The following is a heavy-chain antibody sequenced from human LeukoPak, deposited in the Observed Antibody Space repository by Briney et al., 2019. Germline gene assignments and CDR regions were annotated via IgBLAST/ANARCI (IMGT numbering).Heavy chain of an antibody. CDR2: ISYDGSNK. CDR3: ARVGGSGSYLNIDY. J-gene: IGHJ4*02. Sequence: PGGSLRLSCAASGFTFSSYGMYWVRQAPGKGLEWVAVISYDGSNKYYADSVKGRFTISRDNSKNTLYLQMNSLRAEDTAVYYCARVGGSGSYLNIDYWGQGTLVTVSS. CDR1: GFTFSSYG. D-gene: IGHD3-10*01. V-gene: IGHV3-30*03.